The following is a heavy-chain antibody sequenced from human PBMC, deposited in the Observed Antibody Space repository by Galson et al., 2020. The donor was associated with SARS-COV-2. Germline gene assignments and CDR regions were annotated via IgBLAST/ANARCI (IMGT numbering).Heavy chain of an antibody. D-gene: IGHD3-3*01. J-gene: IGHJ6*02. Sequence: TGGSLRLSCAASGFTFSSYAMSWVRQAPGKGLEWVSAISGSGGSPYYADSVKGRFTISRDNSKNTLYLQMNSLRAEDTAVYYCAKVRSITIFGVVKGYYGMDVWGQGTTVTVSS. CDR2: ISGSGGSP. CDR3: AKVRSITIFGVVKGYYGMDV. V-gene: IGHV3-23*01. CDR1: GFTFSSYA.